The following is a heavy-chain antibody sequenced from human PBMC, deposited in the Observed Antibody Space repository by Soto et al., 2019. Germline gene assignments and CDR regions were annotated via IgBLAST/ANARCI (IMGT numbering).Heavy chain of an antibody. CDR2: IWYDGNNK. CDR3: ARDHEGGSFDN. V-gene: IGHV3-33*01. D-gene: IGHD3-16*01. CDR1: GFTFSSYG. J-gene: IGHJ4*02. Sequence: GGSLRLSCAASGFTFSSYGMHWVRQAPGKGLEWVAVIWYDGNNKYYEDSVKGRFTISRDNSKNTLYLRMNSLRAEDTAVYYCARDHEGGSFDNWGQGTLVTVSS.